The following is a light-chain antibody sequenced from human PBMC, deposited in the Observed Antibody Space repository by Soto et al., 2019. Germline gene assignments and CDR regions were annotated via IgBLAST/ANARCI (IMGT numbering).Light chain of an antibody. Sequence: QAVVTQPPSVSGAPGQRVTISCTGSTSNIGARYDVHWYQQLPGRPPKLFIHGNNNRPSGVPDRFSGSKSDTSASLAITGLQAEDEADYFCQSYDSSLSGYVFGTGTKVTVL. CDR2: GNN. J-gene: IGLJ1*01. CDR3: QSYDSSLSGYV. CDR1: TSNIGARYD. V-gene: IGLV1-40*01.